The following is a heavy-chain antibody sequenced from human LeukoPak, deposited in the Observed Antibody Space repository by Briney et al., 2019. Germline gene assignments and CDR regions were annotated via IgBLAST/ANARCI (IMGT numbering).Heavy chain of an antibody. CDR1: GGSISSYY. CDR2: IYYSGST. CDR3: VRVSPMGDYLDY. Sequence: PSETLSLTCTVSGGSISSYYWSWIRQPPGKGLEWIGYIYYSGSTNYNPSLKSRANISVDTSKNQFSLKLSSVTAADTAVYYCVRVSPMGDYLDYWGQGTLVTVSS. J-gene: IGHJ4*02. V-gene: IGHV4-59*01.